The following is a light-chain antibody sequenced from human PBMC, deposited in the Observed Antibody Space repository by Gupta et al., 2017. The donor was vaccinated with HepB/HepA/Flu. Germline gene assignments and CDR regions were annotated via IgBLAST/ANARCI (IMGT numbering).Light chain of an antibody. V-gene: IGKV1-6*01. J-gene: IGKJ4*01. CDR2: HAS. Sequence: AIEMTQSPSSLSSSLGDRVTITCRASQNVRNDLGWYQQKPGKAPKLLIYHASTVPSGIPSRFSGSGSGTXFTLTIXSLQPEDFAIYYCQHHNNWPLTFGXGTKVEMK. CDR3: QHHNNWPLT. CDR1: QNVRND.